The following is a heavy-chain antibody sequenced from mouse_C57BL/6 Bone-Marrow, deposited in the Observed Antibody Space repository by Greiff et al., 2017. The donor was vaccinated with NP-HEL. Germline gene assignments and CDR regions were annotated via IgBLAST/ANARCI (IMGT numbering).Heavy chain of an antibody. J-gene: IGHJ4*01. CDR3: TKHYYGSSYGYAMDY. CDR1: GFNIKDDY. D-gene: IGHD1-1*01. CDR2: IDPENGDT. Sequence: VQLQQSGAELVRPGASVKLSCTASGFNIKDDYMHWVKQRPEQGLEWIGWIDPENGDTEYASKFQGKATITADTSSNTAYLQLSSLTSEDTAVNYCTKHYYGSSYGYAMDYWGQGTSVTVSS. V-gene: IGHV14-4*01.